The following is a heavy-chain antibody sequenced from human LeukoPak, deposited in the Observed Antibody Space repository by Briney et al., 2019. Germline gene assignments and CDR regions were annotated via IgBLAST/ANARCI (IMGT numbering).Heavy chain of an antibody. CDR1: GYTFTSYG. D-gene: IGHD2-2*01. V-gene: IGHV1-18*01. CDR3: ARAAALYYYYYMDV. J-gene: IGHJ6*03. Sequence: ASVKVSCKASGYTFTSYGISCVRQAPGQGLEWMGWISAYNGNTNYAQKLQGRVTMTTDTSTSTAYMELRSLRSDDTAVYYCARAAALYYYYYMDVWGKGTTVTVSS. CDR2: ISAYNGNT.